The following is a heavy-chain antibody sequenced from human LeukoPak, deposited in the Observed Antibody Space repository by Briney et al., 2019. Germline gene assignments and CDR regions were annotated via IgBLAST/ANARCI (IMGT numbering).Heavy chain of an antibody. V-gene: IGHV3-9*01. J-gene: IGHJ3*02. CDR2: ISWNSGSI. D-gene: IGHD6-19*01. CDR1: GFTFDDYA. Sequence: PGVSLRLSCAASGFTFDDYAMHWVRQAPGKGLEWVSGISWNSGSIGYADSVKGRFTISRDNAKNSLYLQMNSLRAEDTALYYCAKDIPYSSGWSVYDAFDIWGQGTMVTVSS. CDR3: AKDIPYSSGWSVYDAFDI.